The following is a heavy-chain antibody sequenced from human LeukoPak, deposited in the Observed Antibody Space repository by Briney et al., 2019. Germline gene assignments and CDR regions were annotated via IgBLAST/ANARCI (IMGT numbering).Heavy chain of an antibody. D-gene: IGHD3-22*01. Sequence: PSVTLSLTCSVSGVSISSSVYYWAWISQPPGKGLQWIGTVYYSAGTYYSSSLKSRLTISVDTSKNHFSLTLSSVTAADTAVYYCARQVLHDISGYFDYWGQGSLVTVSS. V-gene: IGHV4-39*01. CDR2: VYYSAGT. CDR3: ARQVLHDISGYFDY. J-gene: IGHJ4*02. CDR1: GVSISSSVYY.